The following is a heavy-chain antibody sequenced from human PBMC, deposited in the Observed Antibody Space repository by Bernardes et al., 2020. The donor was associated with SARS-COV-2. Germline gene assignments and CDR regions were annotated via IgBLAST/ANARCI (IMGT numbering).Heavy chain of an antibody. D-gene: IGHD2-2*01. CDR1: GFAFSNAW. CDR2: IKSKTEGGTT. V-gene: IGHV3-15*01. CDR3: TTTRGY. Sequence: GGSLRLSCAVSGFAFSNAWMSWVRQAPGKGLEWVGRIKSKTEGGTTDYAAPVKGRFIISRDDSKNRLYLQMNSLKTEDTAVYYCTTTRGYWGQGTLVTVSS. J-gene: IGHJ4*02.